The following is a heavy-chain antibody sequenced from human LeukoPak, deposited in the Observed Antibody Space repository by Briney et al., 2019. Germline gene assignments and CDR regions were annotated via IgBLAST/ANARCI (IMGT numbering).Heavy chain of an antibody. V-gene: IGHV3-48*04. CDR1: GFTFSSYS. D-gene: IGHD6-13*01. J-gene: IGHJ4*02. Sequence: GGSLRLSCAASGFTFSSYSMNWVRQAPGKGLEWVSYISSSTSTIYYADSVKGRFTISRDNAKNSLYLQMNSLRAEDTAVYYCAKDPAPGIAAAGGDYWGQGTLVTVSS. CDR2: ISSSTSTI. CDR3: AKDPAPGIAAAGGDY.